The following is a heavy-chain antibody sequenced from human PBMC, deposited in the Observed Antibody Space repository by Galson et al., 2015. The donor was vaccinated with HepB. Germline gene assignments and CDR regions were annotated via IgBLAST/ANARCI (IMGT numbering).Heavy chain of an antibody. J-gene: IGHJ3*02. CDR1: GGSFSGYY. CDR2: IYYSGST. Sequence: SETLSLTCAVYGGSFSGYYWSWIRQPPGKGLEWIGSIYYSGSTYYNPSLKSRVTISVDTSKNQFSLKLSSVTAADTAVYYCARHLSGSYGWDAFDIWGQGTMVTVSS. V-gene: IGHV4-34*01. D-gene: IGHD1-26*01. CDR3: ARHLSGSYGWDAFDI.